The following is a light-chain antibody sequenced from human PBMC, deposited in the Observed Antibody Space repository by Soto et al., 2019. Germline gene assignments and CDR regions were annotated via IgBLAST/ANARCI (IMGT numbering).Light chain of an antibody. CDR2: WAS. CDR1: QSVLHSSHNENY. V-gene: IGKV4-1*01. CDR3: QQYYSTPYT. J-gene: IGKJ2*01. Sequence: DIVMTQSPDSLAVSLGERATINCKSSQSVLHSSHNENYLVWYQQKPGQPPKLLIYWASTRESGVPDRFSGSGYGTDFTLTIRSLQAEDVAVYYCQQYYSTPYTFGQGTKLEIK.